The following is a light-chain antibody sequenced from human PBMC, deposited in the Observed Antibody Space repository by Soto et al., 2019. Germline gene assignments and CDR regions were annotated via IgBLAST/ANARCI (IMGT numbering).Light chain of an antibody. V-gene: IGKV2-30*01. J-gene: IGKJ4*01. CDR2: KVS. CDR3: MQGTHWPLT. Sequence: DVVMTQSPLSLPVTLGQPASISCRSSQSLLYSDGNTYLNWFQQRPGQSPRRLIHKVSNRDSGVPDRFSGRGLGTDFTLKISRVEAEDVGVYYCMQGTHWPLTFGGGTKVEIK. CDR1: QSLLYSDGNTY.